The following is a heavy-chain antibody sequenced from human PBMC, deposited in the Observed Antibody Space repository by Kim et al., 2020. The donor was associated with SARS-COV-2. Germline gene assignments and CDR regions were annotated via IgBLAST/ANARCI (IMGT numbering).Heavy chain of an antibody. CDR1: GFSFSDYS. J-gene: IGHJ4*02. D-gene: IGHD3-16*01. CDR2: ITSGSSFSI. V-gene: IGHV3-21*01. CDR3: ARDLAGHGNLGGY. Sequence: GGSLRLSCVGSGFSFSDYSMNWVRQAPGKGLEWVSSITSGSSFSIYYADSVKGRFIISRDNAKNSLYLQMNSLRAEDTAIYYCARDLAGHGNLGGYWGQGTLVAVSS.